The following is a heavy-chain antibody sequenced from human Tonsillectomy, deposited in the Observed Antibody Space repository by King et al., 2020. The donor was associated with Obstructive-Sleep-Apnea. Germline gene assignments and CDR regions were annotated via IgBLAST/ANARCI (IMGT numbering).Heavy chain of an antibody. Sequence: VQLVESGGGLVQPGRSLRLSCAASGFTFDDYAMHWVRQAPGKGLEWVSGISWNSGSIGYADSVKGRFTISRDNAKNSLYLQMNSLRAEDTALYYCAKSPSPHYYDSSGYYEYWGQGTLVTVSS. CDR2: ISWNSGSI. V-gene: IGHV3-9*01. D-gene: IGHD3-22*01. CDR1: GFTFDDYA. J-gene: IGHJ4*02. CDR3: AKSPSPHYYDSSGYYEY.